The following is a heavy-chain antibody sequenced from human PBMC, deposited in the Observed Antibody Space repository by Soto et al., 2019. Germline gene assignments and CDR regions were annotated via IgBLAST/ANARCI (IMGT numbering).Heavy chain of an antibody. CDR1: GFTFSNAW. CDR3: TTDRGIAARHDGYYYMDV. CDR2: IKSKTDGGTT. Sequence: GGSLRLSCAASGFTFSNAWMSWVRQAPGKGLEWVGRIKSKTDGGTTDYAAPVKGRFTISRDDSKNTLYLQMNSLKTEDTAVYYCTTDRGIAARHDGYYYMDVWGKGTTVTVSS. D-gene: IGHD6-6*01. J-gene: IGHJ6*03. V-gene: IGHV3-15*01.